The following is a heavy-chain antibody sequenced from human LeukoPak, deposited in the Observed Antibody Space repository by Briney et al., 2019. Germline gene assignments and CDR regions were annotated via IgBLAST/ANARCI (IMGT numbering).Heavy chain of an antibody. Sequence: GEFLKISCKGSGYSFTSYWIGWVRRMPGKGLEWMGIIYPGDSDTRYSPSFQGQVTISADKSISTAYLQWSSLKASDTAMYYCARRLGYCSSTSCYGFDPWGQGTLVTVSS. D-gene: IGHD2-2*01. V-gene: IGHV5-51*01. CDR1: GYSFTSYW. J-gene: IGHJ5*02. CDR3: ARRLGYCSSTSCYGFDP. CDR2: IYPGDSDT.